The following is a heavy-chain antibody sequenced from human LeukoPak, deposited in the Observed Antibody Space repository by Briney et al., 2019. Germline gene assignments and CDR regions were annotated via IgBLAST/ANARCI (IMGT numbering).Heavy chain of an antibody. D-gene: IGHD1-26*01. CDR1: GYTFTNYY. CDR2: INPSGGST. V-gene: IGHV1-46*01. Sequence: GASVKVSCKASGYTFTNYYMHWVRQAPGQGLEWMGIINPSGGSTNYAQKFQGRVILTRDMSTSTVYVELSSLRSEDTAVYYCARAQGSYYHYYMDVWGKGTTVTVSS. CDR3: ARAQGSYYHYYMDV. J-gene: IGHJ6*03.